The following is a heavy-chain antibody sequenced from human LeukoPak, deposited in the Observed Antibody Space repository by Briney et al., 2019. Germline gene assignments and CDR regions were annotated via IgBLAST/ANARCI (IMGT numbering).Heavy chain of an antibody. CDR3: ARVDANWGVVDY. CDR2: MYYSGST. D-gene: IGHD7-27*01. CDR1: GGSISSSCYY. Sequence: SETLPLTCAVSGGSISSSCYYWAWIRQPPGKGLEWICSMYYSGSTYYNPSLKSRVTISVDRSKNQFSLKLSSVTAADTAVYYCARVDANWGVVDYWGQGTLVTVSS. V-gene: IGHV4-39*07. J-gene: IGHJ4*02.